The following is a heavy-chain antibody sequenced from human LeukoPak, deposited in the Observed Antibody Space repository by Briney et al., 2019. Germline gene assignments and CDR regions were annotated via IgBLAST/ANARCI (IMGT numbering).Heavy chain of an antibody. J-gene: IGHJ4*02. CDR3: AKNEGRYDGVGRYITTADY. Sequence: ETLSLTCTVXXXXIRXXYWAXXRXPPGTXLEXXXXXSXSGSTTYNPSLESRVTMSLAASKNQFSLKLSSVTAADTAMYYCAKNEGRYDGVGRYITTADYWGQGTLVTVSS. CDR1: XXXIRXXY. CDR2: XSXSGST. D-gene: IGHD2-8*01. V-gene: IGHV4-59*01.